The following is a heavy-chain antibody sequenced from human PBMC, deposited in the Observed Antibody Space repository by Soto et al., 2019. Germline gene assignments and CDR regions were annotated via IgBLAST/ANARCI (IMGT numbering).Heavy chain of an antibody. Sequence: PSETLSLTCSVSGGSISPYYWLWILQGPGRGLEWIAYMYYSGRTNFNPSLKSRVTMSIETSRNQISLKMQSVTAADTAVYYCARGPPSPRILGPSRGPYFDPWGQGSMVTVYS. CDR2: MYYSGRT. V-gene: IGHV4-59*01. D-gene: IGHD1-26*01. J-gene: IGHJ5*02. CDR1: GGSISPYY. CDR3: ARGPPSPRILGPSRGPYFDP.